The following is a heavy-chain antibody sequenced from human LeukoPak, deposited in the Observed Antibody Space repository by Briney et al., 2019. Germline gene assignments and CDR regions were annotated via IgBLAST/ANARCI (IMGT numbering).Heavy chain of an antibody. CDR3: AKDVRRDGYTPTVYDY. V-gene: IGHV3-21*04. J-gene: IGHJ4*02. D-gene: IGHD5-24*01. Sequence: GGSLRLSCAASGFTFSSYSMNWVRQAPGKGLEWVSSISGSSNYIYYADSVKGRFTISRDNAKNSLYLQMNSLRAEDTAVYYCAKDVRRDGYTPTVYDYWGQGTLVTVSS. CDR2: ISGSSNYI. CDR1: GFTFSSYS.